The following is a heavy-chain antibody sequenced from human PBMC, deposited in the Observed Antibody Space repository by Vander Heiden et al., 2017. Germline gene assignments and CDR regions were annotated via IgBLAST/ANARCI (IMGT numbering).Heavy chain of an antibody. D-gene: IGHD4-17*01. Sequence: EVQLVESGGGLVKLGGSLRLSCAASGFTFSSYSMNWVRQAPGKGLEWVSSISSSSSYIYYADSVKGRFTISRDNAKNSLYLQMNSLRAEDTAVYYCARDPSTVGDPDYWGQGTLVTVSS. CDR3: ARDPSTVGDPDY. V-gene: IGHV3-21*01. CDR1: GFTFSSYS. J-gene: IGHJ4*02. CDR2: ISSSSSYI.